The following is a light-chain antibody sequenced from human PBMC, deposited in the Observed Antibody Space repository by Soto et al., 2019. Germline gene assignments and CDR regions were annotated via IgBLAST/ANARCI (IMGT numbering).Light chain of an antibody. CDR3: SSYTTSSTLV. V-gene: IGLV2-14*01. CDR2: EVS. CDR1: SSDVGYYQY. Sequence: QSAPTQPASVSGSPGQSITISCTGTSSDVGYYQYVSWYQQHPGKAPKVMIYEVSNRPSGVSNRFSGSKSGNTASLTISGLQAEDEAAYYCSSYTTSSTLVFGTGTKLTVL. J-gene: IGLJ1*01.